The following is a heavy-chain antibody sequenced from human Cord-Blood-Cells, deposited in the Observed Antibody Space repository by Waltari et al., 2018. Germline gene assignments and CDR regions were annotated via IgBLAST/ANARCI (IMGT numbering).Heavy chain of an antibody. CDR1: GGSIRSGGYY. CDR2: IYYSGST. V-gene: IGHV4-31*03. J-gene: IGHJ2*01. CDR3: ARFGGYGDPDWYFDL. D-gene: IGHD4-17*01. Sequence: QVQLQESGPGLVKPSQTLSLTCTVSGGSIRSGGYYWSWIRQHPGKGLEWIGYIYYSGSTYYNPSLKSRVTISVDTSKNQFSLKLSSVTAADTAVYYCARFGGYGDPDWYFDLWGRGTLVTVSS.